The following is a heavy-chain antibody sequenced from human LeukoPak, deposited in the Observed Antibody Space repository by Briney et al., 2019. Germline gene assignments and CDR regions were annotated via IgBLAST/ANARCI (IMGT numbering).Heavy chain of an antibody. D-gene: IGHD3-22*01. CDR3: ARDLLVSFPARISSAPHY. CDR2: INPGGGST. V-gene: IGHV1-46*01. CDR1: GYTFTSYY. J-gene: IGHJ4*02. Sequence: ASVKVSCKASGYTFTSYYMHWVRQAPGQGLEWMGIINPGGGSTSYAQKFQGRVTMTRDTSTSTVYTELSSLRSEDTAVYYCARDLLVSFPARISSAPHYWGQGTLVTVSS.